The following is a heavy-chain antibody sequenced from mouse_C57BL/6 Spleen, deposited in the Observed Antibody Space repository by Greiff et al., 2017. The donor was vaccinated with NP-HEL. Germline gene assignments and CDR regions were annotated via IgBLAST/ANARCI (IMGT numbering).Heavy chain of an antibody. Sequence: EVMLVESGGGLVQPGGSLSLSCAASGFTFTDYYMSWVRQPPGKALEWLGFIRNKANGYTTEYSASVKGRFTISRDNSKSILYLQMNALRAEDSATYYCARYRDDYDAGYAMDYWGQGTSVTVSS. CDR3: ARYRDDYDAGYAMDY. D-gene: IGHD2-4*01. CDR1: GFTFTDYY. V-gene: IGHV7-3*01. CDR2: IRNKANGYTT. J-gene: IGHJ4*01.